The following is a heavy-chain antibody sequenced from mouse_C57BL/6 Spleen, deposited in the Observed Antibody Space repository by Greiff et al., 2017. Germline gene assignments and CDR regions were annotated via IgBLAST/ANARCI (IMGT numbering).Heavy chain of an antibody. V-gene: IGHV1-64*01. CDR2: IHPNSGST. CDR3: ARRNDYDYYFDY. D-gene: IGHD2-4*01. J-gene: IGHJ2*01. Sequence: QVQLQQPGAELVKPGASVKLSCKASGYTFTSYWMHWVKQRPGQGLEWIGMIHPNSGSTNYNEKFKSKATLTVDKSSSTAYMQLSSLTSEDSAVYYCARRNDYDYYFDYWGQGTTLTVSS. CDR1: GYTFTSYW.